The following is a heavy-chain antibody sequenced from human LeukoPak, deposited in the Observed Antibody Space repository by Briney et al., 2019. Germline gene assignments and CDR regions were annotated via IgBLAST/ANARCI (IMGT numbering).Heavy chain of an antibody. CDR2: ISGSGGNT. D-gene: IGHD3-22*01. CDR1: GFTFSSYA. V-gene: IGHV3-23*01. Sequence: GGSLRLSCAASGFTFSSYAMSWVRQAPGKGLEWVSGISGSGGNTNYADSVKGRFTISRDNSKNTLYLQMNSLRAEDTAVYYCAKDGYYYDSSGYYGQTFDYWGQGTLVTVSS. J-gene: IGHJ4*02. CDR3: AKDGYYYDSSGYYGQTFDY.